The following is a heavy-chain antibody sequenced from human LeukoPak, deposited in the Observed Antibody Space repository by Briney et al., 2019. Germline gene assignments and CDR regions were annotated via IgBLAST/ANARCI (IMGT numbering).Heavy chain of an antibody. CDR1: GGSFSGYY. CDR3: ARGRNWLSSTRGRYYHYYYMDV. Sequence: PSETLSLTCAVYGGSFSGYYWSWIRQPPGKGLEWIGEINHSGSTNYNPSLKSRVTISVDTSKNQFSLKLSSVTAADTAVYYCARGRNWLSSTRGRYYHYYYMDVWGKGTTVTVSS. V-gene: IGHV4-34*01. D-gene: IGHD2-2*01. CDR2: INHSGST. J-gene: IGHJ6*03.